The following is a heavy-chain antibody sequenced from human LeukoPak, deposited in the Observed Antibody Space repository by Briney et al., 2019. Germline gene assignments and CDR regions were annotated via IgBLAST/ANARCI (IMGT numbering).Heavy chain of an antibody. CDR1: GYTFTGYY. D-gene: IGHD3-3*01. CDR3: ARGDDFWSGYFQTPMDY. Sequence: ASVKVSCKASGYTFTGYYMHWVRQAPGQGLEWMGWISAYNGNTNYAQKLQGRVTMTTDTSTSTAYMELRSLRSDDTAVYYCARGDDFWSGYFQTPMDYWGQGTLVTVSS. V-gene: IGHV1-18*04. J-gene: IGHJ4*02. CDR2: ISAYNGNT.